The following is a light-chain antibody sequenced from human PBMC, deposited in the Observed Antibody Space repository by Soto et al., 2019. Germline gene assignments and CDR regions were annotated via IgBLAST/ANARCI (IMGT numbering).Light chain of an antibody. J-gene: IGKJ1*01. V-gene: IGKV3-20*01. CDR2: GAS. Sequence: EIVLTQSPGTLSLSPGEGGTLSCRASQSISSSSLAWYQQKPGQAPRLLIYGASSRATGIPDRFSGSGSGKDFTLTRSRLEPEDFAVYYCQQYDSSPQPFGPGTKVEIK. CDR3: QQYDSSPQP. CDR1: QSISSSS.